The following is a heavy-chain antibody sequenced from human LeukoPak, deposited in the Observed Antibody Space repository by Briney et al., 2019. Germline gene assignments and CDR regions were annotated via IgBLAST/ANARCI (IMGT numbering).Heavy chain of an antibody. CDR3: ARGFTMVRGVIIRNYYYYMDV. CDR1: GYTFTSYD. J-gene: IGHJ6*03. Sequence: ASVKVSCKASGYTFTSYDINWVRQAPGQGLEWMGWMNPNSGNTGYAQKFQGRVTITRNTSISTAYMELSSLRSEDTAVYYCARGFTMVRGVIIRNYYYYMDVWGKGTTVTVSS. CDR2: MNPNSGNT. D-gene: IGHD3-10*01. V-gene: IGHV1-8*03.